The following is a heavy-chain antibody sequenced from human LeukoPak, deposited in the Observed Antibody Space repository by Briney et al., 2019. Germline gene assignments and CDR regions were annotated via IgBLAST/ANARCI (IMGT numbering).Heavy chain of an antibody. J-gene: IGHJ6*02. Sequence: ASVKVSCKVSGYTLSELSMHSVGQAPGQGREWRGGFDPEDGETIYAQKFQCRANMPEDTSTDTAYMDLSSPSSEDTAVYYCAREGGYSYGYDVWYYYYGMDVWGQGTTVTVSS. D-gene: IGHD5-18*01. CDR1: GYTLSELS. CDR3: AREGGYSYGYDVWYYYYGMDV. V-gene: IGHV1-24*01. CDR2: FDPEDGET.